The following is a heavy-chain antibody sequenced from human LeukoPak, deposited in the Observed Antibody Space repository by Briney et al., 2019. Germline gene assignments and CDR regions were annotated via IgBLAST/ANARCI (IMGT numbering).Heavy chain of an antibody. J-gene: IGHJ4*02. V-gene: IGHV1-8*01. CDR1: GYTFNSYE. CDR3: ARDYYGSGRLIYY. D-gene: IGHD3-10*01. CDR2: MNPDSGDT. Sequence: ASVKVSCKASGYTFNSYEINWVRQATGQRLEWMGWMNPDSGDTGYAQKFQGRVTMTTDTSTSTAHMKLRSLRSDDTAVYYCARDYYGSGRLIYYWGQGTLVTVSS.